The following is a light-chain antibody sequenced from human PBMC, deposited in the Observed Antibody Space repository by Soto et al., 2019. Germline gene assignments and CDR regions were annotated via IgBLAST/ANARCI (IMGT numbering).Light chain of an antibody. V-gene: IGKV3-15*01. Sequence: IVLKQSAGNLSLSKGERATLSCRASQSVSSKLAWYQQKPGQAPRRLIYGASTRATGIPARFSGSVSGTEFTLPISSLQSEDFAVYYCQQYTNWPTWTFGQGTKVDIK. CDR1: QSVSSK. CDR2: GAS. J-gene: IGKJ1*01. CDR3: QQYTNWPTWT.